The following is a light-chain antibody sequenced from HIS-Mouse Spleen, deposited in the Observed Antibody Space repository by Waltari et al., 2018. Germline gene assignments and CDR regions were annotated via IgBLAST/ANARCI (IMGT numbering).Light chain of an antibody. Sequence: SYELTQPPSVSVSPGQTARITCSGDALPKKYAYGYQQKSGQAPVLVIYEDSKRPSGNPERFSGSSSGTMATLTISGAQVEDEADYYWYSTDSSGNHRVFGGGTKLTVL. CDR1: ALPKKY. CDR3: YSTDSSGNHRV. V-gene: IGLV3-10*01. J-gene: IGLJ2*01. CDR2: EDS.